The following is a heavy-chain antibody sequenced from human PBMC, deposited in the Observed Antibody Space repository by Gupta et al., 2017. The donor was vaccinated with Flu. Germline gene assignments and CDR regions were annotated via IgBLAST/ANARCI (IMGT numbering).Heavy chain of an antibody. V-gene: IGHV3-23*01. CDR3: AKDFRPYDSSGYYYVSHFDY. CDR2: ISGSGGST. J-gene: IGHJ4*02. CDR1: GSPFSRQV. D-gene: IGHD3-22*01. Sequence: EVQLLESGGGLVQPGGSLRLPCAASGSPFSRQVTSGARQAPGKGLEWVSAISGSGGSTYYADSVKGRFTISRDNSKNTLYLQMNSLRAEDTAVYYCAKDFRPYDSSGYYYVSHFDYWGQGTLVTVSS.